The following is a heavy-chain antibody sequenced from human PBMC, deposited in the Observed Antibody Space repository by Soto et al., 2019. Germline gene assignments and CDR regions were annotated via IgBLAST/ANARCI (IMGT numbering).Heavy chain of an antibody. V-gene: IGHV3-30-3*01. D-gene: IGHD4-4*01. CDR3: ARDMGMTTVSHTYYYGMDV. Sequence: QVQLVESGGGVVQSGRSLRVSCATSGFTFSSYAIHWVRQAPGKRLEWVALISYDGSNNYYADSVKGRFTVSRDKSKNTLYLQMNSLRAEDTAVYFCARDMGMTTVSHTYYYGMDVWGQGTTVTVSS. CDR1: GFTFSSYA. J-gene: IGHJ6*02. CDR2: ISYDGSNN.